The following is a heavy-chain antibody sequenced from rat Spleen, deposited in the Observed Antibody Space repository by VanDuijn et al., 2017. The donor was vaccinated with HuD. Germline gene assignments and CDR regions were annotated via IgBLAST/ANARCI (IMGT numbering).Heavy chain of an antibody. J-gene: IGHJ1*01. V-gene: IGHV5-25*01. D-gene: IGHD2-2*01. Sequence: EVQLVESGGGLVQPGRSMKLSCAASGFTFSNYHMAWVRQAPTKGLEWVASISTGGGDTYYRDSVKGRFTISRDIAKSILFLEMDSLRSEDTATYYCARAGYLRDWYFDFWGPGTMVTVSS. CDR3: ARAGYLRDWYFDF. CDR1: GFTFSNYH. CDR2: ISTGGGDT.